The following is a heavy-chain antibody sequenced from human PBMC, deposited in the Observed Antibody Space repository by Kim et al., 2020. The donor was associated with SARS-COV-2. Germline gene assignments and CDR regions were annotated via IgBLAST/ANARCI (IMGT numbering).Heavy chain of an antibody. CDR3: ARGKRGYSYGYVLDY. Sequence: PSLKSRVTISVDTSKNQFSVRLRSVTAADTAVYYCARGKRGYSYGYVLDYWGRGTLVTVSS. D-gene: IGHD5-18*01. V-gene: IGHV4-59*09. J-gene: IGHJ4*02.